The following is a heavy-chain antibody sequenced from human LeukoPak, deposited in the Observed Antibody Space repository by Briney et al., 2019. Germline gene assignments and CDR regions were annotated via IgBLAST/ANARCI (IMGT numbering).Heavy chain of an antibody. CDR2: IYSSATT. J-gene: IGHJ3*01. D-gene: IGHD3-10*01. Sequence: SETLSLTCKVSGGSIGRFYWNWIRQPPGKGLEWIGSIYSSATTNYNPSLKSRVTISVDTSKNQFSLKLSSVTAADTAEYFCARGYYYGSGSYGFDLWGQGTMVTVSS. CDR1: GGSIGRFY. CDR3: ARGYYYGSGSYGFDL. V-gene: IGHV4-59*01.